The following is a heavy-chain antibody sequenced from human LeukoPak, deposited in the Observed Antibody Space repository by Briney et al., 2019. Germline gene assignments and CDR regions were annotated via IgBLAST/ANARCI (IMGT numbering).Heavy chain of an antibody. CDR1: GFTFSSYS. V-gene: IGHV3-21*01. D-gene: IGHD2-21*01. CDR2: ISSSSSYI. CDR3: ARKPIYCGGDCHYFDY. Sequence: GSLRLSCAASGFTFSSYSMNWVRQAPGKGLEWVSSISSSSSYIYYADSVKGRFTISRDNAKNSLYLQMNSLRAEDTAVYYCARKPIYCGGDCHYFDYWGQGTLVTVSS. J-gene: IGHJ4*02.